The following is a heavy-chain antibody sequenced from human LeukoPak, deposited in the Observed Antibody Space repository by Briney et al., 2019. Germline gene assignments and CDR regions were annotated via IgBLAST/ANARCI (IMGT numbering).Heavy chain of an antibody. CDR3: ARGLTWELLRGVFDY. J-gene: IGHJ4*02. V-gene: IGHV3-21*01. CDR2: ISSSSSYI. Sequence: GGSLRLSCAASGFTFISYSMNWVRQAPGKGLEWVSSISSSSSYIYYADSVKGRFTISRDNAKNPLYLQMNSLRAEDTAVYYCARGLTWELLRGVFDYWGQGTLVTVSS. D-gene: IGHD1-26*01. CDR1: GFTFISYS.